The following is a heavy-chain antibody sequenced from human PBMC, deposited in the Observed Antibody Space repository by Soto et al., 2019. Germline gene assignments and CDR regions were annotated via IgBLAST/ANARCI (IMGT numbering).Heavy chain of an antibody. CDR1: GDSVSSNSAA. Sequence: SETLSLTCAISGDSVSSNSAAWNWIRQSPSRGLEWLGRTYYRSKWYNDYAVSVKSRITINPDTSKNQFSLQLNSVTPEDTAVYYCARDQGTTGIRNFDYWGQGTLVTVSS. CDR2: TYYRSKWYN. CDR3: ARDQGTTGIRNFDY. D-gene: IGHD1-1*01. V-gene: IGHV6-1*01. J-gene: IGHJ4*02.